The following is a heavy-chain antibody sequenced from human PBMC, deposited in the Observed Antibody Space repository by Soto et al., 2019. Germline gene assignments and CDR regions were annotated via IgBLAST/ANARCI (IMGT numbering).Heavy chain of an antibody. J-gene: IGHJ4*02. Sequence: GASVKVSCKASGYTFTGYYMHWVRQAPGQGLELMGWINPNSGGTNYAQKFQGWVTMTRDTSISTAYMELSRLRSDDTVVFYCARTYCTNGVCFDYWGQGTLVTVSS. CDR3: ARTYCTNGVCFDY. CDR1: GYTFTGYY. D-gene: IGHD2-8*01. V-gene: IGHV1-2*04. CDR2: INPNSGGT.